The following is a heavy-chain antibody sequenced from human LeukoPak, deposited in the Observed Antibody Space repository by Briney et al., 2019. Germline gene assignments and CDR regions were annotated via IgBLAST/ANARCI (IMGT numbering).Heavy chain of an antibody. V-gene: IGHV4-34*01. CDR2: INHSGST. Sequence: SETLSLTCAVYGGSFSGYYWSWIRQPPGKGLEWIGEINHSGSTNYNPSLKSRVTISVDTSKNQFSLKLSSVTAADTAVYYCARRIGDPPVGMDVWGQGTTVTVSS. D-gene: IGHD4-17*01. J-gene: IGHJ6*02. CDR1: GGSFSGYY. CDR3: ARRIGDPPVGMDV.